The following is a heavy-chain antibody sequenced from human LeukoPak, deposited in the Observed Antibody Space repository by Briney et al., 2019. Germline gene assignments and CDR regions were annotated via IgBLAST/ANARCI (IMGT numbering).Heavy chain of an antibody. CDR3: ATDIVVVPAATTVDY. CDR1: GYTFTGYY. V-gene: IGHV1-2*02. Sequence: ASVKVSCKASGYTFTGYYMHWVRQAPGQGLEWMGWINPNSGGTNYAQKFQGRVTMTRDTSISTAYMELSRLRSDDTAVYYCATDIVVVPAATTVDYWGQGALVTVSS. D-gene: IGHD2-2*01. CDR2: INPNSGGT. J-gene: IGHJ4*02.